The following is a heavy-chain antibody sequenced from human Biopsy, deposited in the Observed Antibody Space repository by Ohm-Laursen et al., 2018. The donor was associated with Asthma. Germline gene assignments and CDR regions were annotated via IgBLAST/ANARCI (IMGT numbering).Heavy chain of an antibody. J-gene: IGHJ4*02. CDR3: ARKAGSCISRTCYSLDF. CDR1: GGTFNTYV. CDR2: INSVFGTT. D-gene: IGHD2-2*01. Sequence: SVKVSCKSLGGTFNTYVIGWVRQAPGKGLEWMGGINSVFGTTTYPQKFQDRVTITADDSTSTVYMELSSLRSEDTAVYYCARKAGSCISRTCYSLDFWGQGTLVTDSS. V-gene: IGHV1-69*13.